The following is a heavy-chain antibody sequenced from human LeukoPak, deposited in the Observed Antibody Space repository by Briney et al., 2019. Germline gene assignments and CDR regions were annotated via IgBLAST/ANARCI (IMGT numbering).Heavy chain of an antibody. CDR3: AREISRGFDI. D-gene: IGHD2/OR15-2a*01. CDR2: VSSNGAST. Sequence: GGSLRLSCAASGFTFSNYPMHWVRQAPGKGLESVSAVSSNGASTYYENSVKDRFIVSTDNSKNTLYLQLGSLRAEDTAVYYCAREISRGFDIWGQGTMVTVSS. CDR1: GFTFSNYP. J-gene: IGHJ3*02. V-gene: IGHV3-64*01.